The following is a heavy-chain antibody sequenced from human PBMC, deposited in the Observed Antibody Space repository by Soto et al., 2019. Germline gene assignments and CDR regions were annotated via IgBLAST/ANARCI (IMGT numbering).Heavy chain of an antibody. Sequence: EVQLSDSGGGLVQPGGSLRLSCTASGFTFSTYAMSWVRQSPGTGLERVSTITGSGTGTYYADSVKGPFTISRDNSQNTLYLQRNSLRGDDTAVYDCAKRSLSAAWGGGTCYSPWDSWGQGTLVSVSS. CDR2: ITGSGTGT. V-gene: IGHV3-23*01. CDR3: AKRSLSAAWGGGTCYSPWDS. D-gene: IGHD2-15*01. CDR1: GFTFSTYA. J-gene: IGHJ4*02.